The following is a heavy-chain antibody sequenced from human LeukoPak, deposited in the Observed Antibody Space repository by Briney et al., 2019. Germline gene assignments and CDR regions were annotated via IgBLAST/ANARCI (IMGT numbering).Heavy chain of an antibody. Sequence: GGSLRLSCAASGFTFSSYGMHWVRQAPGKGLEWVAVISYDGSNKYYADSVKGRFTISRDNSKNTLCLQMNSLRAEDTAVYYCAKAGEGYSPDYWGQGTLVTVSS. CDR1: GFTFSSYG. J-gene: IGHJ4*02. V-gene: IGHV3-30*18. CDR2: ISYDGSNK. D-gene: IGHD2-15*01. CDR3: AKAGEGYSPDY.